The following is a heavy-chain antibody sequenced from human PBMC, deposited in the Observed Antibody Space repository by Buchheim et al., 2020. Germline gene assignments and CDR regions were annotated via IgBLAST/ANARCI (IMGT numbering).Heavy chain of an antibody. CDR2: IYYSGST. CDR1: GGSISSGGYY. D-gene: IGHD3-3*01. J-gene: IGHJ6*02. Sequence: QVQLQESGPGLVKPSQTLSLTCTVSGGSISSGGYYWSWIRQHPGKGLEWIGYIYYSGSTYYNPSLKSRVTISVDTSKNQFSLKLSSVTAADTAVYYCARDGRYYDFWSGYSYGKFYYYYYGMDVWGQGTT. V-gene: IGHV4-31*03. CDR3: ARDGRYYDFWSGYSYGKFYYYYYGMDV.